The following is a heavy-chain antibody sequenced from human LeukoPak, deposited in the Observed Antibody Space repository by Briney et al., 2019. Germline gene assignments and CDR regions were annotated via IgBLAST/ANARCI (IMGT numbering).Heavy chain of an antibody. J-gene: IGHJ5*02. CDR2: INPNSGNT. Sequence: EASVKVSCQASGYTFIDYYIHWVRQAPEQGLEWMGWINPNSGNTNWAQKFQGRVTMTRDTSITTAYMDLTSLRSDDTAMYYCARGPSSHYWFDTWGQGTLVTASS. CDR3: ARGPSSHYWFDT. D-gene: IGHD2-15*01. CDR1: GYTFIDYY. V-gene: IGHV1-2*02.